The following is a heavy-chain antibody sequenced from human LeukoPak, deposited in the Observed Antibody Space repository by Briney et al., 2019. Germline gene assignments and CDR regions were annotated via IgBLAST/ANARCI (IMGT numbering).Heavy chain of an antibody. Sequence: PGGSLRLSCAASGFTFSSYEMNWVRQAPGKGLEWVSYISSSGSTIYYADSLKGRFTISRDNAKNSLYLQMNSLRAEDTAVYYCARDGQQLGTSFDYWGQGTLVTVSS. CDR2: ISSSGSTI. D-gene: IGHD6-13*01. CDR3: ARDGQQLGTSFDY. V-gene: IGHV3-48*03. J-gene: IGHJ4*02. CDR1: GFTFSSYE.